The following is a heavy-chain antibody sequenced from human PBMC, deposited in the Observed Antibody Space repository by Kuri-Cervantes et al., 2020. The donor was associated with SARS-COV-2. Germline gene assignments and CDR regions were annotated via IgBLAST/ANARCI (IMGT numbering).Heavy chain of an antibody. D-gene: IGHD1-26*01. CDR1: GGSISSSSYY. Sequence: GSLRLSCTVSGGSISSSSYYWGWIRQPPGKGLEWIGSIYYSGSTYYNPSLKSRVTISVDTSKNQFSLKLTSVTAADTAVYYCARGTRRQWELLLYWVQGTLVTVSS. V-gene: IGHV4-39*07. CDR3: ARGTRRQWELLLY. CDR2: IYYSGST. J-gene: IGHJ4*02.